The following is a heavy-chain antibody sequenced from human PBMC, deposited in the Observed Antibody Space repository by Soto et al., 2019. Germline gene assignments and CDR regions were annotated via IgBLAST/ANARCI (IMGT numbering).Heavy chain of an antibody. CDR2: ISWNSGSI. Sequence: GGSLRLSCAASGFTFDDYAMHWVRQAPGKGLEWVSGISWNSGSIGYADSVKGRFTISRDNDKNSLYLQMNSLRAEDTALYYCAKDMYSSHHYGMDVWGQGTTVTVSS. D-gene: IGHD6-13*01. CDR1: GFTFDDYA. J-gene: IGHJ6*02. CDR3: AKDMYSSHHYGMDV. V-gene: IGHV3-9*01.